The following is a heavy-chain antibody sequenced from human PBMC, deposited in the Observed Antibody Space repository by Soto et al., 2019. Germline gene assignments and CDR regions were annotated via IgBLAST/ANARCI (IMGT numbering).Heavy chain of an antibody. CDR1: GFTFSYYA. Sequence: GGSLRLSCAASGFTFSYYAMHWVRQPPGKGLEWLTVIPSDGNTKYYQDSLEGRFTISRDNSMHTVYLQMNSLRPEDTAVYYCTRSIAPRPGYVDFWGQGTLVTVSS. CDR3: TRSIAPRPGYVDF. D-gene: IGHD6-6*01. J-gene: IGHJ4*02. CDR2: IPSDGNTK. V-gene: IGHV3-30-3*01.